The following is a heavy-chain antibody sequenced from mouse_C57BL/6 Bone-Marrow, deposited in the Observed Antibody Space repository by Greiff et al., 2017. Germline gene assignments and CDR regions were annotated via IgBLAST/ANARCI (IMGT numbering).Heavy chain of an antibody. V-gene: IGHV1-64*01. CDR3: ARRYYGSSYWYFDV. CDR2: IHPNSGST. CDR1: GYTFTSYW. D-gene: IGHD1-1*01. J-gene: IGHJ1*03. Sequence: QVQLQPGAELVKPGASVKLSCKASGYTFTSYWMHWVKQRPGQGLEWIGMIHPNSGSTNYNEKFKSKATLTVDKSSSTAYMQLSSLTSEDSAVYYCARRYYGSSYWYFDVWGTGTTVTVSS.